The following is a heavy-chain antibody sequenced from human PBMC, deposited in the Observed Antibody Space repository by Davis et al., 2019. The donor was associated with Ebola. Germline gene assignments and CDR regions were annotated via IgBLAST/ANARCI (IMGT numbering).Heavy chain of an antibody. D-gene: IGHD3/OR15-3a*01. J-gene: IGHJ4*02. CDR1: GFTFSSYW. CDR3: ARFGWTGDLDY. Sequence: GESLKISCAASGFTFSSYWMSWVRQAPGKGQEWVANIKQDGSEKYYVDSVKGRFTISRDNAKNSLYLQMNSLRAEDTAVYYCARFGWTGDLDYWGQGTLVTVSS. V-gene: IGHV3-7*01. CDR2: IKQDGSEK.